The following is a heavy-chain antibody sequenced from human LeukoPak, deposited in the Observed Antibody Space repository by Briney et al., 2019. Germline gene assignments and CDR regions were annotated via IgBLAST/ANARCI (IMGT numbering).Heavy chain of an antibody. V-gene: IGHV1-58*02. Sequence: SVKVSCKASGFTFTSSAMQWVRQARGQRLEWIGWIVVGSGNTNYAQKFQERVTITRDMSTSTAYMELSSLRSEDTAVYYCAADLGSGGATVDFDYWGQGTLVTVSS. D-gene: IGHD1-26*01. CDR3: AADLGSGGATVDFDY. CDR1: GFTFTSSA. J-gene: IGHJ4*02. CDR2: IVVGSGNT.